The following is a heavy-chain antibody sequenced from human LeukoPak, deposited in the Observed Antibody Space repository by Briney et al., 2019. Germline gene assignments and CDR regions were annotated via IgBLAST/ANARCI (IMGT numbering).Heavy chain of an antibody. Sequence: PGGSLRLSCAASGFTVSSNCMSWVRQAPGKGLEWVSVIYSGGSTYYADSVKGRFTISRDNSKNTLYLQMNSLRAEDTAVYYCAKDIHDSSGYSPCYWGQGTLVTVSS. D-gene: IGHD3-22*01. CDR2: IYSGGST. CDR1: GFTVSSNC. V-gene: IGHV3-53*01. J-gene: IGHJ4*02. CDR3: AKDIHDSSGYSPCY.